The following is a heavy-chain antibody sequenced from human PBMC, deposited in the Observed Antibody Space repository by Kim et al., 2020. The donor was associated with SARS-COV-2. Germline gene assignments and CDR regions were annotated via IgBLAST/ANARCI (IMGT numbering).Heavy chain of an antibody. V-gene: IGHV4-39*07. CDR1: GGSISSSSYY. Sequence: SETLSLTCTVSGGSISSSSYYWGWIRQPPGKGLEWIGSIYYSGSTYYNPSLKSRVTISVDTSKNQFSLKLSSVTAADTAVYYCASNRGMDDILTGYYMAAIDYWGQGTLVTVSS. CDR3: ASNRGMDDILTGYYMAAIDY. D-gene: IGHD3-9*01. CDR2: IYYSGST. J-gene: IGHJ4*02.